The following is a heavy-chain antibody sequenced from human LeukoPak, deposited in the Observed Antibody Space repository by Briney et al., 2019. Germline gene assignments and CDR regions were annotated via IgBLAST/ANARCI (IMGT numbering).Heavy chain of an antibody. CDR1: GFTFSSYW. J-gene: IGHJ4*02. D-gene: IGHD6-19*01. Sequence: PGGSLRLSCAASGFTFSSYWMHWVRQAPGKGLVWVSRINTDGSSTSYADSVKGRFTISRDNAKNTLYLQMNSLRAEDTAVYYCAKDQQWLVLNYWGQGTLVTVSS. CDR3: AKDQQWLVLNY. V-gene: IGHV3-74*01. CDR2: INTDGSST.